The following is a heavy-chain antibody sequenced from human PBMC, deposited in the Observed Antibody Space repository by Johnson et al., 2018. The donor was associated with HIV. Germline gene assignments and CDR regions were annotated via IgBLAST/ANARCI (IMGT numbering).Heavy chain of an antibody. CDR1: GFIFSDYS. Sequence: QVQLVESGGGLVKPGGSLRLSCAASGFIFSDYSMSWIRQAPGRGLEWVSYISSSGSTIYYAASVGGRFTISRDNAKNSLYLQMNSLRAEDTAVYYCARDSSSGWYPHAFYIWGQGTMVTVSS. V-gene: IGHV3-11*04. J-gene: IGHJ3*02. D-gene: IGHD6-19*01. CDR2: ISSSGSTI. CDR3: ARDSSSGWYPHAFYI.